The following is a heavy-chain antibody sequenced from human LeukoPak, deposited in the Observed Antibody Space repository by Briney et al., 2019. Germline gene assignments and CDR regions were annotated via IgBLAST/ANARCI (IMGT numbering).Heavy chain of an antibody. CDR3: ARPYYDSSGYYYDFAFDI. CDR1: GGSTSSYY. J-gene: IGHJ3*02. CDR2: IYYSGST. Sequence: SETLPLTCTVSGGSTSSYYWSWIRQPPGKGLEWIGCIYYSGSTNYNPSLKSRVTISVDTSKNQFSLKLSSVTAADTAVYYCARPYYDSSGYYYDFAFDIWGQGTMVTVSS. V-gene: IGHV4-59*01. D-gene: IGHD3-22*01.